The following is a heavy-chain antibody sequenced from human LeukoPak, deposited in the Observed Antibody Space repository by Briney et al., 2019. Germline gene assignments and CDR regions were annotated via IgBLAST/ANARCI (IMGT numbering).Heavy chain of an antibody. J-gene: IGHJ3*02. Sequence: GGSVRLSCAASGFTFSSYAMHWVRQAPGKGLEWVAVISYDGSNKYYADSVKGRFTISRDNSKNTLYLQMNSLRAEDTAVYYCARDLVSYYDFWSGYYPYDAFDIWGQGTMVTVSS. CDR1: GFTFSSYA. D-gene: IGHD3-3*01. V-gene: IGHV3-30-3*01. CDR3: ARDLVSYYDFWSGYYPYDAFDI. CDR2: ISYDGSNK.